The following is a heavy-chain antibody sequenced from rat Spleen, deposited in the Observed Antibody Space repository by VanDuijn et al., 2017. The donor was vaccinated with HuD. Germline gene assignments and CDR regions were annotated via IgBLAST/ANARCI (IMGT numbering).Heavy chain of an antibody. CDR2: ITYSGST. V-gene: IGHV3-1*01. Sequence: EVQLQESGPGLVKPSQSLSLTCSVTGHSITSNYWGWIRKFPGNKMEWIGHITYSGSTTYNPSLKSRISITRDSSKNQFFLQLNSVTTEDTATYYCAREGATVDYWGQGVMVTVSS. CDR3: AREGATVDY. CDR1: GHSITSNY. D-gene: IGHD1-8*01. J-gene: IGHJ2*01.